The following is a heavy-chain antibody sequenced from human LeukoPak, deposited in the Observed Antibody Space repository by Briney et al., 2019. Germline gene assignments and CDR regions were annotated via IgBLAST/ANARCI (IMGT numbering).Heavy chain of an antibody. J-gene: IGHJ3*02. CDR3: ARDHGSGSYSPDAFDI. Sequence: GGSLRLFCAASGFTVSSNYMSWVRQAPGKGLEWVSVIYSGGSTYYADSVKGRFTISRDNSKNTLYLQMNSLRAEDTAVYYCARDHGSGSYSPDAFDIWGQGTMVTVSS. CDR1: GFTVSSNY. CDR2: IYSGGST. D-gene: IGHD3-10*01. V-gene: IGHV3-53*01.